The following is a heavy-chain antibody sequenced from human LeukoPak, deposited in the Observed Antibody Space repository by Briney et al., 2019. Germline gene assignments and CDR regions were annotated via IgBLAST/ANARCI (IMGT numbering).Heavy chain of an antibody. J-gene: IGHJ4*02. D-gene: IGHD1-1*01. V-gene: IGHV3-53*01. CDR3: ARDSNFIVD. CDR2: IYNTGST. Sequence: GGSLRLSCAASGFTFSSYAMSWVRQAPGKGLEWVSVIYNTGSTNYADSVKGRFTISRDNSKNTLYLQMNSLRAEDTAVYYCARDSNFIVDWGQGTLVTVSS. CDR1: GFTFSSYA.